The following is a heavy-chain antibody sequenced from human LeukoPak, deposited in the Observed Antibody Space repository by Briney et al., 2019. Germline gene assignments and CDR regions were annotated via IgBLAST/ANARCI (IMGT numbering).Heavy chain of an antibody. CDR1: GYTFTSYD. Sequence: ASVKVSCKASGYTFTSYDINWVRQATGQGLEWMGWINPNSGGTNYAQKFQGRVTMTRDTSISTAYMELSRLRSDDTAVYYCARAPYCSGGSCYAFDIWGQGTMVTVSS. CDR3: ARAPYCSGGSCYAFDI. V-gene: IGHV1-2*02. D-gene: IGHD2-15*01. CDR2: INPNSGGT. J-gene: IGHJ3*02.